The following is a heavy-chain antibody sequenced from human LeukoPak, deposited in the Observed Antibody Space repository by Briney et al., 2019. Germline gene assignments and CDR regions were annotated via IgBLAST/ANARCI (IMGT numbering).Heavy chain of an antibody. D-gene: IGHD6-19*01. CDR2: ISGSGGST. Sequence: SGGSLRLSCAASGFTFGSYAMTWVRQAPGKGLEWVSHISGSGGSTYHADSVKGRFTISRDNSKNTVYLQMNSLRAEDTAVYYCAKTTAGHSSGRDPGWPVDYWGQGTLVTASS. CDR1: GFTFGSYA. V-gene: IGHV3-23*01. J-gene: IGHJ4*02. CDR3: AKTTAGHSSGRDPGWPVDY.